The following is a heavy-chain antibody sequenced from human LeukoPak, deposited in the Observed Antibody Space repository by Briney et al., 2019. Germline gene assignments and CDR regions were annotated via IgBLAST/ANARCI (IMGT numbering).Heavy chain of an antibody. D-gene: IGHD6-19*01. Sequence: PSETLSLTCAVYGGSFSGYYWSWIRQPPGKGLEWIGEINHSGSTYYNPSLKSRVTISVDTSKNQFSLKLSSVTAADTAVYYCARGAGYSSGWYGEFDYWGQGTLVTVSS. V-gene: IGHV4-34*01. CDR2: INHSGST. J-gene: IGHJ4*02. CDR3: ARGAGYSSGWYGEFDY. CDR1: GGSFSGYY.